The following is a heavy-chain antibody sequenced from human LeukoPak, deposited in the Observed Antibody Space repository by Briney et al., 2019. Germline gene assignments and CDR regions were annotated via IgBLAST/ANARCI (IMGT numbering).Heavy chain of an antibody. Sequence: SQTLSLTCTVSGGSISSGDYYWGWIRQHPGKGLEWIGYISYSGSTYYNPSLTSRLTISVDPSKNQFSLKLTSVTAADTAVYYCARSEPVYYYYMDVWGKGTTVTVSS. CDR1: GGSISSGDYY. V-gene: IGHV4-31*03. CDR2: ISYSGST. J-gene: IGHJ6*03. CDR3: ARSEPVYYYYMDV.